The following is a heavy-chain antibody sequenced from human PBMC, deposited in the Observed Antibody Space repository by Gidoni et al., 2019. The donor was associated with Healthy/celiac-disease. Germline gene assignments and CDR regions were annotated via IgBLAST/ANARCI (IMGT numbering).Heavy chain of an antibody. CDR1: GGSISSSSYY. D-gene: IGHD2-15*01. CDR2: IYYSGST. CDR3: ATPPIVPGPYYYGMDV. Sequence: QLQLQESGPGLVKPSETLSLTCTVSGGSISSSSYYWGWIRQPPGKGLEWIGSIYYSGSTYYNPSLKSRVTISVDTSKNQFSLKLSSVTAADTAVYYCATPPIVPGPYYYGMDVWGQGTTVTVSS. J-gene: IGHJ6*02. V-gene: IGHV4-39*01.